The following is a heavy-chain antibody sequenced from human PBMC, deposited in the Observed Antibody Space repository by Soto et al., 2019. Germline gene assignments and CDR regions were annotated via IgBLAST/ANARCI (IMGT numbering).Heavy chain of an antibody. Sequence: EVQLVESGGGLVQPGRSLRLSCTASGFTFGDYAMSWFRQAPGKGLEWVGFIRSKAYGGTTEYAASVKGRFTISRDDSKSIAYLQMNSLKTEDTAVYYCTRRYRGGYCSSTSCYGFDYWGQGTLVTVSS. V-gene: IGHV3-49*03. CDR1: GFTFGDYA. CDR3: TRRYRGGYCSSTSCYGFDY. J-gene: IGHJ4*02. D-gene: IGHD2-2*01. CDR2: IRSKAYGGTT.